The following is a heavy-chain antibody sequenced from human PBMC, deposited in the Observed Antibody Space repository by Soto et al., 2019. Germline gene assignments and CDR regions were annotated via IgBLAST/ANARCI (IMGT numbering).Heavy chain of an antibody. CDR3: ARNVPVTPLGY. Sequence: EVQLVESGGDLVQPGGSLRLSCAASGVTVSNNFMSWVRQAPGKGLEWDSIIYSGGGTHYADSVKGRFTISRDNYKNTVYLQMNSLRVEDTAVYYCARNVPVTPLGYWGQGTLVTVSS. J-gene: IGHJ4*02. D-gene: IGHD4-17*01. CDR1: GVTVSNNF. CDR2: IYSGGGT. V-gene: IGHV3-66*01.